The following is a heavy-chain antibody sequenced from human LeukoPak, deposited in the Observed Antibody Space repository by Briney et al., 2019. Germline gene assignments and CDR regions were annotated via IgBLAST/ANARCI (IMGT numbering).Heavy chain of an antibody. J-gene: IGHJ3*02. CDR2: INPNSGGT. V-gene: IGHV1-2*04. Sequence: ASVKVSCKASGGTFSSYAISWVRQAPGQGLEWMGWINPNSGGTNYAQKFQGWVTMTRDTSISTAYMELSRLRSDDTAVYYCASGGELPDDAFDIWGQGTMVTVPS. D-gene: IGHD1-26*01. CDR3: ASGGELPDDAFDI. CDR1: GGTFSSYA.